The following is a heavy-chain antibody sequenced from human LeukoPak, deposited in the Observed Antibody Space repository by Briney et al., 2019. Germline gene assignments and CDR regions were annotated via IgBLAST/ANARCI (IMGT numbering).Heavy chain of an antibody. V-gene: IGHV3-74*01. CDR2: VSVDGSHA. CDR1: GFTFGNYW. D-gene: IGHD2-8*01. CDR3: GRGISGVPPAIDC. J-gene: IGHJ4*02. Sequence: HPGGSLRLSCAASGFTFGNYWMHWVRQAPGEGLVWVSRVSVDGSHASYADSVKGRFTISRDNAKNTLYLQMNSLRAEDTAVFYCGRGISGVPPAIDCWGQGTLVTVSS.